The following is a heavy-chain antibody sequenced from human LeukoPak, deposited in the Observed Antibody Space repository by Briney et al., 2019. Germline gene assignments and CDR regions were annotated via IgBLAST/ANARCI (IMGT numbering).Heavy chain of an antibody. J-gene: IGHJ4*02. Sequence: SETLSLTCTVSGGSITSSSHYWGWIRQPPGMGLEWVGSVYYTGNTYYNSSLSSRITISVDTSSNQFSLRLNSVTAADTALYYCARHDPFQYWGQGALVTVSS. CDR1: GGSITSSSHY. V-gene: IGHV4-39*01. CDR2: VYYTGNT. CDR3: ARHDPFQY.